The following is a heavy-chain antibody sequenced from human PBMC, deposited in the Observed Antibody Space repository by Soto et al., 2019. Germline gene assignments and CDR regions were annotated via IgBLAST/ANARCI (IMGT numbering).Heavy chain of an antibody. D-gene: IGHD2-21*02. Sequence: QVRLQQSGPGLVKPSQTLSLTCSVSGGSLPSDDHYWSWIRHHPGKVLEWIGYISHSGSTFYNPSLKSRVAMSVDTSRNQFALELTSVTAAATAVYFCARENLIYCGRGCYSSPFDSWGQGTLVIVSS. J-gene: IGHJ4*02. CDR2: ISHSGST. CDR3: ARENLIYCGRGCYSSPFDS. CDR1: GGSLPSDDHY. V-gene: IGHV4-31*03.